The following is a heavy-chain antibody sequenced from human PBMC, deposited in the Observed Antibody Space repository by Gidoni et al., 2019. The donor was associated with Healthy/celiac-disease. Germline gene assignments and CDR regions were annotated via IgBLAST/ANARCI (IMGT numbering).Heavy chain of an antibody. J-gene: IGHJ6*02. CDR1: GGSISSSSYY. V-gene: IGHV4-39*01. Sequence: QLQLQESGPGLVKPSETLSLTCTVSGGSISSSSYYWCWIRQPPGKGLDWIGSIDYSGSTYDNPSLKIRVTISVDTSKNHFSLKLSSVTAADTAVYYCARHLSSSGYPYYYYGIDVWGQGTTVTVSS. CDR3: ARHLSSSGYPYYYYGIDV. D-gene: IGHD3-22*01. CDR2: IDYSGST.